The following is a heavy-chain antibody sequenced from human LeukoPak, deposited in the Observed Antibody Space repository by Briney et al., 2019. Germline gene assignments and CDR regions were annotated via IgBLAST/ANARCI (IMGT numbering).Heavy chain of an antibody. J-gene: IGHJ1*01. D-gene: IGHD2-2*01. CDR2: ISSSSSYI. CDR1: GFTFSSYS. Sequence: PGGSLRLSCAASGFTFSSYSMNWVRQAPGKGLEWVSSISSSSSYIYYADSVKGRFTISRDNAKNSLYLQMNSLRAEDTAVYYCAEGLGYAQYFQHWGQGTLVTVSS. CDR3: AEGLGYAQYFQH. V-gene: IGHV3-21*04.